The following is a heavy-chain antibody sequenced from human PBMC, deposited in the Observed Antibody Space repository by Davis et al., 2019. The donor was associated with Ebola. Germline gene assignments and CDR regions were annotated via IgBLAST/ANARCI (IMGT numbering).Heavy chain of an antibody. D-gene: IGHD3-10*01. V-gene: IGHV4-34*01. CDR1: GGSFSGYY. CDR2: VYYRGTN. J-gene: IGHJ6*02. Sequence: PSETLSLTCAVYGGSFSGYYWGWIRQPPGKGLEWIGSVYYRGTNHSNPSLKSRIAISLDMSKKQLSLELRSVTAADTAVYYCARSLGLRGRYYYYYTMNVWGQGTTVTVSS. CDR3: ARSLGLRGRYYYYYTMNV.